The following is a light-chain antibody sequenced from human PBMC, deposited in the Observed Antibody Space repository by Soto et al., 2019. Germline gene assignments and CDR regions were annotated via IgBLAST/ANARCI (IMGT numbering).Light chain of an antibody. CDR2: GAS. J-gene: IGKJ1*01. CDR3: QQYNNWPLT. V-gene: IGKV3D-15*01. CDR1: QSVSSN. Sequence: EIVMTQSPATLSVSPGERVTLSCRASQSVSSNLAWYQQNPGQAPRLLIYGASSRATGIPARISGSGSGTEFTLTIGSLQSEDFAVYYCQQYNNWPLTFGQGTKVE.